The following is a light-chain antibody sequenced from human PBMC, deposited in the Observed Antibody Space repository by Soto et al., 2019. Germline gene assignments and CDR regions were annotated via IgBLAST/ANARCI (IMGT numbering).Light chain of an antibody. Sequence: QSALTQPASVSGSPGQSITISCTGTSSDIGGYNYVSWYQQHPGKAPKLMIYEVRNRPSGVSNRFSGSKSGNTASLTISGLQAEDEADYYCSSYMNTNTFEVFGGGTKLTVL. CDR2: EVR. CDR1: SSDIGGYNY. CDR3: SSYMNTNTFEV. V-gene: IGLV2-14*01. J-gene: IGLJ3*02.